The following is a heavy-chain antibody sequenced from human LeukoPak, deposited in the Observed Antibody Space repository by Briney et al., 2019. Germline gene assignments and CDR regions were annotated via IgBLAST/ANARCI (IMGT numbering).Heavy chain of an antibody. Sequence: SETLSLTCTVSGYSISSGYYWGWIRQPPGKGLEWIGSIYHSGSTYYNPSLKSRVTISVDTSKNQFSLKLSSVTAADTAVYYCARDWRGYSYGSDDPWGQGTLVTVSS. D-gene: IGHD5-18*01. CDR3: ARDWRGYSYGSDDP. J-gene: IGHJ5*02. V-gene: IGHV4-38-2*02. CDR2: IYHSGST. CDR1: GYSISSGYY.